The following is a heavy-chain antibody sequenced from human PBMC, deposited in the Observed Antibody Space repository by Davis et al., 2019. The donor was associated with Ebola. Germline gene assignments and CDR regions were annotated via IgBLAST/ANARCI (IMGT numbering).Heavy chain of an antibody. V-gene: IGHV3-7*04. CDR1: GFSFSSYW. D-gene: IGHD2-2*01. J-gene: IGHJ4*02. CDR3: VRGSTWHGDY. CDR2: IKPDGSDT. Sequence: PGGSLRLSCAASGFSFSSYWMSWVRQAPGKGLEWVASIKPDGSDTYYVDSVKGRFTISRDNAKTSLYLQMNTLRAEDTAVYYCVRGSTWHGDYWGQGTLVTVSS.